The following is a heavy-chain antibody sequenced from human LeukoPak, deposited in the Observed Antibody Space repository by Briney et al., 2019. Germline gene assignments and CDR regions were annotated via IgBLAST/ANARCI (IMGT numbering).Heavy chain of an antibody. J-gene: IGHJ4*02. CDR3: ARAAFRRQQLAF. V-gene: IGHV4-39*01. CDR2: IYYSGST. CDR1: GGSISSSSYY. Sequence: SETLSLTCTVSGGSISSSSYYWGWIRQPPGKGLEWIGSIYYSGSTYYNPSLKSRVTISVDTSKNQFSLKLSSVTAADTAVYYCARAAFRRQQLAFWGQGTLVTVSS. D-gene: IGHD6-13*01.